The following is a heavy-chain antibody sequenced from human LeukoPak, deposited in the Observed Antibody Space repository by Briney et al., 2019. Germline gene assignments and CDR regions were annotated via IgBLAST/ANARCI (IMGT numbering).Heavy chain of an antibody. CDR1: GSTFTGHF. CDR2: INAYNGNT. D-gene: IGHD3-22*01. J-gene: IGHJ4*02. V-gene: IGHV1-18*04. Sequence: ASVKVSCKASGSTFTGHFTHWVRQAPGQGLEWMGWINAYNGNTNYAQKLQGRVTMTTDRSTSTAYMEMRSLRSDDTAVYYCAAFLYYYDSSGYSQFDYWGQGTLVTVSS. CDR3: AAFLYYYDSSGYSQFDY.